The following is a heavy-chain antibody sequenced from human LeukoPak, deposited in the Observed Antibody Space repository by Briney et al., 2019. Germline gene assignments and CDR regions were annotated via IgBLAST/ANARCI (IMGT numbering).Heavy chain of an antibody. V-gene: IGHV4-59*01. CDR2: IYYSGST. D-gene: IGHD1-1*01. CDR3: ARDGNWNYGMDV. Sequence: SETLSLTCTVSGGSISSYYWSWIRQPPGKGLEWIGYIYYSGSTNYNPSLKSRVTISVDTSNNQFSLKLSSVTAADTAVYYCARDGNWNYGMDVWGQGTTVTVSS. J-gene: IGHJ6*02. CDR1: GGSISSYY.